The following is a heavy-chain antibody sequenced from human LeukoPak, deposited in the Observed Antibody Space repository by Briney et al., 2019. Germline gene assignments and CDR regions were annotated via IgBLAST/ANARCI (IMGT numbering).Heavy chain of an antibody. CDR1: GGSFSGYY. CDR2: INHSGST. Sequence: SETLSLTCAVYGGSFSGYYWSWIRQPPGKGLEWIGEINHSGSTNYSPSLKSRVTISVDTSKNQFSLKLSSVTAADTAVYYCASLGAEEGFDYWGQGTLVTVSS. J-gene: IGHJ4*02. CDR3: ASLGAEEGFDY. V-gene: IGHV4-34*01.